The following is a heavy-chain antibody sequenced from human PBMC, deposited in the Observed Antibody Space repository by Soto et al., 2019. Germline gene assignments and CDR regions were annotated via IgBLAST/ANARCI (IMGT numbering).Heavy chain of an antibody. J-gene: IGHJ4*02. CDR1: GYTFTSYG. Sequence: QVQLEQSGAEVKKPGASVKVSCKTSGYTFTSYGVSWVRQAPGQGLEWMAWISGSSGSTYYAQNFQGRVTVTTYTSTDTASMELRSLRSGDSAIYHCARGNYFGSGTFDYWGQGTLVTVSS. CDR3: ARGNYFGSGTFDY. V-gene: IGHV1-18*01. CDR2: ISGSSGST. D-gene: IGHD3-10*01.